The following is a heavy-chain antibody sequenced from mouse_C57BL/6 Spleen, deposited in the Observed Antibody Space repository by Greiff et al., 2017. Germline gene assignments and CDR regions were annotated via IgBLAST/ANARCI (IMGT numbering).Heavy chain of an antibody. CDR2: IYPGDGDT. CDR1: GYAFSSYC. CDR3: AGSYDYDGDY. V-gene: IGHV1-80*01. J-gene: IGHJ2*01. D-gene: IGHD2-4*01. Sequence: QVQLQQSGAELVKPGASVKISCKASGYAFSSYCMNWVKQRPGKGLEWIGQIYPGDGDTNYNGKVKGKATLTADKSSSTAYMQRSNLTSEDSSVYFYAGSYDYDGDYWGQGTTLTVSS.